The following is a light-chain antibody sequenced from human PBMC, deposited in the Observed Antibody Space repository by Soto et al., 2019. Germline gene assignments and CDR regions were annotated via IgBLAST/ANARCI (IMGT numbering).Light chain of an antibody. CDR2: GAS. J-gene: IGKJ2*01. Sequence: EIVLTQSPGTLSLSPGERATLSCRASQSIRAYLAWYQQKPGQAPRLLIYGASSRATGIPDRFSGSGSETDFTLTISRLEPEDFAVYYCQQCYSSPQTFGQGTKLEIK. V-gene: IGKV3-20*01. CDR1: QSIRAY. CDR3: QQCYSSPQT.